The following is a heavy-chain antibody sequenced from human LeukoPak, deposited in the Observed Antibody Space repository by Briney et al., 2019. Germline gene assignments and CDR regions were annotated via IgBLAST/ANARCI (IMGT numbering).Heavy chain of an antibody. CDR1: GDSVASDSAA. CDR2: TYYRSKWYN. D-gene: IGHD2-21*02. CDR3: ARGLRENCGGDCYPFDY. Sequence: SQTLSLTCAISGDSVASDSAAWNWIRQSPSRGLEWLGRTYYRSKWYNGYAVSVKSRITINPDTSKNQVSLQLNSVTPEDTAVYYCARGLRENCGGDCYPFDYWGQGTLVTVSS. V-gene: IGHV6-1*01. J-gene: IGHJ4*02.